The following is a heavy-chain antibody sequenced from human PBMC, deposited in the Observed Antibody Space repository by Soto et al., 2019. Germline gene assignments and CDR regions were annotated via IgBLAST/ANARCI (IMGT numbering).Heavy chain of an antibody. D-gene: IGHD3-10*01. CDR3: VRASYILPFAP. Sequence: QLQLQESGSGLVKPSQTLSLTCTVSGDSIDRGGYTWNWIRQPPGKGLEWIGYIYHSGSAHYNASLEGRVNLSVDMSKNQFSLQLTSVTDADTAVYYCVRASYILPFAPWGQGIFVTVSS. V-gene: IGHV4-30-2*01. CDR2: IYHSGSA. CDR1: GDSIDRGGYT. J-gene: IGHJ5*02.